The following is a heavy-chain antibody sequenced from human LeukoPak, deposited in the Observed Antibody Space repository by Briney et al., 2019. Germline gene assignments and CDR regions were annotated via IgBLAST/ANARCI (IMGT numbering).Heavy chain of an antibody. D-gene: IGHD2-15*01. Sequence: GGSLRLSCAASGFTFSSYGMSWVRQAPGKGLEWVSAISGSGGSTYYADSVKGRFTISRDNSKNTLYLQMNSLRAEDTAVYYCAGYCSGGSCYGLRYWGQGTLVTVSS. CDR1: GFTFSSYG. J-gene: IGHJ4*02. V-gene: IGHV3-23*01. CDR2: ISGSGGST. CDR3: AGYCSGGSCYGLRY.